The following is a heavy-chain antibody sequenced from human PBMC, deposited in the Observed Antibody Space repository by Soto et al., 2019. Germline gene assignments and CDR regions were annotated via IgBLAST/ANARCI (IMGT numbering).Heavy chain of an antibody. V-gene: IGHV4-31*03. D-gene: IGHD4-17*01. CDR3: ARGETTVTTHWFDP. CDR2: IYYSGST. CDR1: GGSISSGGYY. J-gene: IGHJ5*02. Sequence: QVQLQESGPGLVKPSQTLSLTCTVSGGSISSGGYYWSWIRQHPGKGLEWIGYIYYSGSTYYNPSLKSRVTISVDTSKNQFSLKLSSVTAADTAVYYCARGETTVTTHWFDPWGQGTLVTVSS.